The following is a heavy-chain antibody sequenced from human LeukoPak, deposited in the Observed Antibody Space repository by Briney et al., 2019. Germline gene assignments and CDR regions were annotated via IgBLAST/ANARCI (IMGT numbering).Heavy chain of an antibody. J-gene: IGHJ1*01. CDR3: AKGVVVTAIPPFQH. Sequence: ASVKVSCKASGGTFSSYAISWVRQAPGQGLEWMGGIIPIFGTANYAQKFQGRVTITADESTSTAYMELSSLRSEDTAVYYCAKGVVVTAIPPFQHWGQGTLVTVSS. V-gene: IGHV1-69*13. CDR2: IIPIFGTA. CDR1: GGTFSSYA. D-gene: IGHD2-21*02.